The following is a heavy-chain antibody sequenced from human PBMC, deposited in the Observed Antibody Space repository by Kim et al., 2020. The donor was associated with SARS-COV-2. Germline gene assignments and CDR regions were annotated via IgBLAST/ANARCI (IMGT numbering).Heavy chain of an antibody. CDR2: MYYNGRI. CDR3: ARQGDGGRAFDV. J-gene: IGHJ3*01. V-gene: IGHV4-59*08. CDR1: GGSLSPYS. Sequence: SETLSLTSTLSGGSLSPYSWTWLRQSPGKALEWIGYMYYNGRINYNSSLKRRLTISLDASKNQVSLKLTSVTAEDTAVYFCARQGDGGRAFDVWGQGAMVTVSS. D-gene: IGHD1-26*01.